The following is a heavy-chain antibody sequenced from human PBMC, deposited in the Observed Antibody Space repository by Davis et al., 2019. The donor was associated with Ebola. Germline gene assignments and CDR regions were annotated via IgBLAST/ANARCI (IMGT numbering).Heavy chain of an antibody. Sequence: GGSLRLSCAASGISFSNYGMFWVRQAPGKGLEWVLSISSSSSYIYYADSVKGRFTISRDNAKNSLYLQMNSLRAEDTAVYYCARDHLLWFGELLYQDYGMDVWGKGTTVTVSS. CDR1: GISFSNYG. V-gene: IGHV3-21*01. CDR3: ARDHLLWFGELLYQDYGMDV. J-gene: IGHJ6*04. D-gene: IGHD3-10*01. CDR2: ISSSSSYI.